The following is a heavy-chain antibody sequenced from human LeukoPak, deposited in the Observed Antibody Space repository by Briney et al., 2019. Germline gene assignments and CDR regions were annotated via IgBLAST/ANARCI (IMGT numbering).Heavy chain of an antibody. CDR1: GYTFTSYG. CDR3: ARDPGKAGRAAAGRGLDY. V-gene: IGHV1-18*01. Sequence: ASVKVSCKPSGYTFTSYGIIWVRQAPGQRLEWMGWIIAYNGNTNYAQKLQGRVTMTTDTSTSTAYMELRSLRSDDTAVYYCARDPGKAGRAAAGRGLDYWGQGTLVTVSS. CDR2: IIAYNGNT. J-gene: IGHJ4*02. D-gene: IGHD6-13*01.